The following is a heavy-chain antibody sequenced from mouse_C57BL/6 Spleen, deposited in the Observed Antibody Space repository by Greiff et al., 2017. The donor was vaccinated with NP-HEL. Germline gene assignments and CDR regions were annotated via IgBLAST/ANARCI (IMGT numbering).Heavy chain of an antibody. V-gene: IGHV14-3*01. CDR1: GFNIKNTY. CDR2: IDPANGNT. D-gene: IGHD2-4*01. J-gene: IGHJ4*01. Sequence: VQLKQSVAELVRPGASVKLSCTASGFNIKNTYMHWVKQRPEQGLEWIGRIDPANGNTKYAPKFQGKATITADTSSNTAYLQLSSLTSEDTAIYYWASYDYGLYYAMDYWGQGTSVTVSS. CDR3: ASYDYGLYYAMDY.